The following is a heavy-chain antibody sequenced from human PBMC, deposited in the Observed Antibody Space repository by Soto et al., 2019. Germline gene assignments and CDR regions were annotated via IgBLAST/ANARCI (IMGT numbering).Heavy chain of an antibody. J-gene: IGHJ4*02. CDR1: GFTFSKSA. D-gene: IGHD1-26*01. CDR2: ISASGGRT. V-gene: IGHV3-23*01. CDR3: AKDHPDSGDLGPFDS. Sequence: LRLSCAASGFTFSKSAMNWVRQAPGKGLEWVAAISASGGRTYYADSVQGRFTISRDNARSTVTLQMNSLRLEDTALYYCAKDHPDSGDLGPFDSWGQGDLVTVSS.